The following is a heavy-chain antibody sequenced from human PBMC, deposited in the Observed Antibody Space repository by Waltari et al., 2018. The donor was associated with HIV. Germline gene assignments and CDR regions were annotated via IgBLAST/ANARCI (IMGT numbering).Heavy chain of an antibody. D-gene: IGHD1-1*01. CDR3: ARVDRAGTTSGWDVFDI. V-gene: IGHV3-66*01. J-gene: IGHJ3*02. CDR1: GFPVSSHH. Sequence: EVQLVESGGGLVRPGGSLRLSCAAPGFPVSSHHMGWVRQTPGKGLEYVSVMYSGGTTHYADSVNGRFTISRDSSKSALYLQMNTLRAEDTALYYCARVDRAGTTSGWDVFDIWGQGTMVTVSS. CDR2: MYSGGTT.